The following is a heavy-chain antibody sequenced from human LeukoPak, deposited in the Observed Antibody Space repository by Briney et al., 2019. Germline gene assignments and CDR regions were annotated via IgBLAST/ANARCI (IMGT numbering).Heavy chain of an antibody. Sequence: SGPTLVKPRQTLRLTCTFSGFSFSSGGVGVGWIRQPPGKALEWLGVIYENDEKLYSSSLQNRLTITKDTSRNQVVPTMANMDPVDTATYYCAHRHRGVASDIWGQGTMVTVSS. CDR2: IYENDEK. D-gene: IGHD2-8*02. V-gene: IGHV2-5*01. CDR1: GFSFSSGGVG. CDR3: AHRHRGVASDI. J-gene: IGHJ3*02.